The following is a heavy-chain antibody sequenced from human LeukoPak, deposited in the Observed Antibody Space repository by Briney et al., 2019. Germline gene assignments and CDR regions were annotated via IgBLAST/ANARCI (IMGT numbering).Heavy chain of an antibody. Sequence: SETLSLTCAVYGGSFSGYYWSWIRQPPGKGLEWIGEINHSGSTNYNPSLKSRVTISVDTSKNQFSLKLSSVTAADTAVYYCARCPITMVRGVIINWFDPWGQGTLVTVSS. CDR3: ARCPITMVRGVIINWFDP. V-gene: IGHV4-34*01. J-gene: IGHJ5*02. D-gene: IGHD3-10*01. CDR1: GGSFSGYY. CDR2: INHSGST.